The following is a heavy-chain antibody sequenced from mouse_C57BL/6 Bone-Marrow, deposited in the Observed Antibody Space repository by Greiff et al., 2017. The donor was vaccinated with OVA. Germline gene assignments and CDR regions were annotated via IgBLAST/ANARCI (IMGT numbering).Heavy chain of an antibody. V-gene: IGHV5-17*01. CDR1: GFTFSDYG. CDR3: ARINYWYFDV. Sequence: EVQLQESGGGLVKPGGSLKLSCAASGFTFSDYGMHWVRQAPEKGLEWVANISSGSSTIYYADTVKGRFTISRDKAKNTLFLQMTSLGAEDTAMYYCARINYWYFDVWGTGTTVTVSS. J-gene: IGHJ1*03. CDR2: ISSGSSTI.